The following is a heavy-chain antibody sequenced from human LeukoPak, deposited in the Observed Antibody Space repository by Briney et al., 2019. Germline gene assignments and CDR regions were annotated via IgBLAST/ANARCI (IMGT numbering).Heavy chain of an antibody. J-gene: IGHJ4*02. CDR2: ITSSSSYI. V-gene: IGHV3-21*01. CDR1: GFTFSSYR. D-gene: IGHD4-17*01. CDR3: AREAFNYGDHYFDY. Sequence: GGSLRLSCAASGFTFSSYRMNWVRQAPGKGLELVSSITSSSSYIYYADSLKGRFIISRDNAKNSLYLQMNSLRVEDTAVYYCAREAFNYGDHYFDYWGQGTLVTVSS.